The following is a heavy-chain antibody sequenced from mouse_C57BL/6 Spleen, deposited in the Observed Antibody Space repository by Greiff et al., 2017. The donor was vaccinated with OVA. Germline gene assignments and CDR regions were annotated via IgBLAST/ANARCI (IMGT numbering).Heavy chain of an antibody. CDR2: IRLKSDNYAT. D-gene: IGHD2-3*01. Sequence: DVMLVESGGGLVQPGGSMKLSCVASGFTFSNYWMNWVRQSPEKGLEWVAQIRLKSDNYATHYAESVKGRFTISRDDSKSSVYLQMNNLRAEDTGIYYCTGNGYYVSFAYWGQGTLVTVSA. CDR1: GFTFSNYW. V-gene: IGHV6-3*01. J-gene: IGHJ3*01. CDR3: TGNGYYVSFAY.